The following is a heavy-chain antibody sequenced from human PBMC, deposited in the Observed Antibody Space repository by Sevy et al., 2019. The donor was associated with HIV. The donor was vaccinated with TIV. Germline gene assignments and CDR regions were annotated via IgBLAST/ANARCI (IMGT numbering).Heavy chain of an antibody. D-gene: IGHD5-18*01. CDR1: GGSFSGYY. CDR3: ARGKGGYSYGLDY. Sequence: SETLSLTCAVYGGSFSGYYWSWIRQPPGKGLEWIPEINHSGSTNYNPSLKSRVTISVDTSKNQFSLNLRSVSATDTADYYCARGKGGYSYGLDYWGQGTLVTVSS. V-gene: IGHV4-34*01. J-gene: IGHJ4*02. CDR2: INHSGST.